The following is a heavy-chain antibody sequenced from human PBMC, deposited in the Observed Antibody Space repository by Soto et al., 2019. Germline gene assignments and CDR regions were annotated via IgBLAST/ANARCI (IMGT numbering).Heavy chain of an antibody. J-gene: IGHJ4*02. D-gene: IGHD3-10*01. V-gene: IGHV1-18*04. CDR2: VSAYSGDA. Sequence: IQLVQSGAEVKRPGASVRVSCKTSGYIFTNYGVTWVRQAPGQGLEWVGWVSAYSGDAHYAQKLQGRVTMTTDTSTGTAYMELRSLRPDDSAIYYCARGIGIEGTMEPGDDYWGQGTLVTVSS. CDR1: GYIFTNYG. CDR3: ARGIGIEGTMEPGDDY.